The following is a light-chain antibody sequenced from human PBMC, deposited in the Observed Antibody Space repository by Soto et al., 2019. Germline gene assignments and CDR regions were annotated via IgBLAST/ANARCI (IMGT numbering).Light chain of an antibody. CDR3: SSFTSTTTPLV. V-gene: IGLV2-14*03. CDR2: DVS. CDR1: SSDVGGYNF. J-gene: IGLJ1*01. Sequence: QSALIQPASVSGSPGQSITISCAGTSSDVGGYNFVSWYQLHPGKAPKLIIFDVSVRPSGVSNRFSASKSGNTASLTISGLQAEDEADYFCSSFTSTTTPLVFGTGTKLTVL.